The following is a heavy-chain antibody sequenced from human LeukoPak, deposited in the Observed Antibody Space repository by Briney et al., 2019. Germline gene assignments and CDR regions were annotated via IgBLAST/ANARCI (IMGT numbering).Heavy chain of an antibody. D-gene: IGHD4-17*01. CDR3: ARHITNDYGDNFDY. J-gene: IGHJ4*02. CDR2: IYYSGST. Sequence: SETLSLTCTVSGGSISSSSYYWGWIRQPPGKGLEWIGSIYYSGSTYYNPSLKSRVTISVDTSKNQFSLKLSSVTAADTAVYYCARHITNDYGDNFDYWGQGTLATVSS. V-gene: IGHV4-39*01. CDR1: GGSISSSSYY.